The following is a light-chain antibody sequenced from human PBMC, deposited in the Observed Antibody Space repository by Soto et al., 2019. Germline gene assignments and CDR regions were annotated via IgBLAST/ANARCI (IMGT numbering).Light chain of an antibody. J-gene: IGKJ1*01. V-gene: IGKV3-20*01. CDR3: HQYGSSPWT. CDR1: QSVSSSY. CDR2: GAS. Sequence: EIVLTQSPGTLSLSQGERATLSCRASQSVSSSYLAWYQQKPGQAPRPLIYGASSRAIGIPDRFSGSGSGTDFTLTISRLEPEDVAGYYLHQYGSSPWTFGEGTKVEIK.